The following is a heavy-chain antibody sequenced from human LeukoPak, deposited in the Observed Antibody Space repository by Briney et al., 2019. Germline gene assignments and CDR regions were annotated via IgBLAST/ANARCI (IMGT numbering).Heavy chain of an antibody. CDR2: ISSSGSTI. J-gene: IGHJ6*03. Sequence: GGSLRLSCAASGFTFSDYYMSWIRLAPGKGLEWVSYISSSGSTIYYADSVKGRFTISRDNAKNSLFLQMNSLRAEDTAVYYCASCYIEDYYYYMDVWGKGTSVTVSS. CDR3: ASCYIEDYYYYMDV. CDR1: GFTFSDYY. D-gene: IGHD2-2*02. V-gene: IGHV3-11*04.